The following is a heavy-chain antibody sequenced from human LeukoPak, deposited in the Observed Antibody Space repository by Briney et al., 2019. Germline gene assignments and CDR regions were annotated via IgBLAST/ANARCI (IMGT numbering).Heavy chain of an antibody. V-gene: IGHV1-69*13. CDR3: ARRVAVARRDAFDI. D-gene: IGHD6-19*01. CDR2: IIPIFGTA. J-gene: IGHJ3*02. Sequence: SVKASCKASGGXFSSYAISWVRQAPGQGLEWMGGIIPIFGTANYAQKFQGRVTITADESTSTAYMELSSLRSEDTTVYYCARRVAVARRDAFDIWGQGTMVTVSS. CDR1: GGXFSSYA.